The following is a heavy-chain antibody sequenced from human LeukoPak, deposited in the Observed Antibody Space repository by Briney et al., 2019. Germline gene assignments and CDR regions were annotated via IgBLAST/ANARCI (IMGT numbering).Heavy chain of an antibody. Sequence: GGSLRLSCAASGFTFSSYSMSWVRQAPGRGLEWVSGISGSGGSTYYADSVKGRFTISRDNSKNTLYLQMNSLRAEDTAVYYCAKVGAAVPLRSYYFDYWGQGTLVTVSS. D-gene: IGHD6-13*01. J-gene: IGHJ4*02. V-gene: IGHV3-23*01. CDR3: AKVGAAVPLRSYYFDY. CDR1: GFTFSSYS. CDR2: ISGSGGST.